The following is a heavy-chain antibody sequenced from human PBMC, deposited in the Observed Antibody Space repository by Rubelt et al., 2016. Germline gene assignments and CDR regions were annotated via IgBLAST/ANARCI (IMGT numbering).Heavy chain of an antibody. CDR1: GYTFTSYS. Sequence: EVKKPGASVKVSCKASGYTFTSYSMHWVRQAPGQKLEWMGWINAGNGNTKYSQKFQGRVTITRDTTASTAYMELSSLTSEDTAVYYCARDHSGSYSVDCWGQGTLVTVSS. J-gene: IGHJ4*02. CDR2: INAGNGNT. CDR3: ARDHSGSYSVDC. D-gene: IGHD1-26*01. V-gene: IGHV1-3*01.